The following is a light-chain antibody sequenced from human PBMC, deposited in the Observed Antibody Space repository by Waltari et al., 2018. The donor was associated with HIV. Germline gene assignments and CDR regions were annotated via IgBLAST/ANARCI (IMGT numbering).Light chain of an antibody. CDR1: TGAVTSSSY. Sequence: VVTQEPSLTVSPGGTVTLTCTSSTGAVTSSSYASWFQQRPGQAPRPLIYSADQGHSWTPHHFSGSLLGTKAALTLFGAQPEDEADYFGLLYYGGRQPTWVFGGGTKLTV. CDR2: SAD. V-gene: IGLV7-43*01. J-gene: IGLJ3*02. CDR3: LLYYGGRQPTWV.